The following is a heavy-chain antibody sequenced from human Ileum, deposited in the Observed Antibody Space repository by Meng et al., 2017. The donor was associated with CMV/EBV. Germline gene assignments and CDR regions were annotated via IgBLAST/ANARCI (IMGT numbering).Heavy chain of an antibody. V-gene: IGHV3-30*04. CDR1: GFTFSSYA. J-gene: IGHJ4*02. CDR3: ARGDFRIVGATCGIDY. Sequence: GFTFSSYAMHWVRQAPGKGLEWVAVISYEGSNKDYADSVKGRFTISRDNSKNTLYLQMNSLRAEDTAVYYCARGDFRIVGATCGIDYWGQGTLVTVSS. CDR2: ISYEGSNK. D-gene: IGHD1-26*01.